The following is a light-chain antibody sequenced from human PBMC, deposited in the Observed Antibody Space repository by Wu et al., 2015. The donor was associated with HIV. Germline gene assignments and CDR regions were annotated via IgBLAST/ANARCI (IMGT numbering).Light chain of an antibody. Sequence: IQMTQSPSSLSASVGDRVTITCRASQSISSYLNWYQQKPGKAPKLLIYAASSLQSGVPSRFSGSGSGTDFTLTISSLQPEDFGTYYCQQRYSTPQTFGQGTKVKSN. J-gene: IGKJ1*01. CDR3: QQRYSTPQT. CDR1: QSISSY. V-gene: IGKV1-39*01. CDR2: AAS.